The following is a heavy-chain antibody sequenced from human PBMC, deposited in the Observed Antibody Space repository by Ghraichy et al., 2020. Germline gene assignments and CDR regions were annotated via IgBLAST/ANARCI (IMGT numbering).Heavy chain of an antibody. V-gene: IGHV3-23*01. CDR2: ISGSGGST. D-gene: IGHD2-21*02. J-gene: IGHJ2*01. CDR1: GFTFRSYA. CDR3: ANVNPGCGGDCYSLWYFDL. Sequence: GGSLRLSCAASGFTFRSYAMSWVRQAPGKGLEWVSAISGSGGSTYYADSVKGRFTISRDNSKNTLYLQMNSLRAEDTAVYYCANVNPGCGGDCYSLWYFDLWGRGTLVTVSS.